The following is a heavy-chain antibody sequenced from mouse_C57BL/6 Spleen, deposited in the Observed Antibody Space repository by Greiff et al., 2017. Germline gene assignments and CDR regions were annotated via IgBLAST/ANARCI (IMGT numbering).Heavy chain of an antibody. J-gene: IGHJ2*01. Sequence: QVQLQQSGAELVKPGASVKLSCKASGYTFTSYWMHWVKQRPGQGLEWIGMIHPNSGSTNYHEKFKGKATLTVDKSSSTAYMQRSSLTSEDTAVYYCARSMGITTVEEDDYWGQGTTLTVSS. V-gene: IGHV1-64*01. CDR2: IHPNSGST. CDR1: GYTFTSYW. D-gene: IGHD1-1*01. CDR3: ARSMGITTVEEDDY.